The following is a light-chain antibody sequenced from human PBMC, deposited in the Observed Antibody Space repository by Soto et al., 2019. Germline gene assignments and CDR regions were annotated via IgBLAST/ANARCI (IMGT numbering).Light chain of an antibody. V-gene: IGKV1-27*01. CDR3: QKYNSAPHT. Sequence: DIQMTQSPSSLSASVGDRVTITCRASQGISNDLAWYQQKPGKVPKLLIYAASTLQSGVPSRFSGSGSGTDFTLTVSSLPPEDVATYYCQKYNSAPHTFGQGTRLEIK. J-gene: IGKJ5*01. CDR1: QGISND. CDR2: AAS.